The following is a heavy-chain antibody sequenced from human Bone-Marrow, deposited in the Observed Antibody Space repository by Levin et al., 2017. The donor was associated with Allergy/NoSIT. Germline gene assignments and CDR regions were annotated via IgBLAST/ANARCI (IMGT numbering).Heavy chain of an antibody. CDR1: GFTVSNNY. CDR3: TGGPSGVRG. Sequence: GGSLRLSCAVSGFTVSNNYMSWVRQAPGAGLEWVSLIYSVGTTYYADSVKGRFTISRDNSRNTLYLQVNSLRAEDMAVYYCTGGPSGVRGWGQGTLVTVSS. V-gene: IGHV3-53*01. D-gene: IGHD3-16*01. CDR2: IYSVGTT. J-gene: IGHJ4*02.